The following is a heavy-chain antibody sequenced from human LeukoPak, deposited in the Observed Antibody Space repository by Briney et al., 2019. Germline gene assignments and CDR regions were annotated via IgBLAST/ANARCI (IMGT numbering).Heavy chain of an antibody. V-gene: IGHV3-23*01. D-gene: IGHD2-2*02. Sequence: GGSLRLSCTVSGFTFSSYWMSWVRQAPGKGLEWVSAISGSGGSTYYADSVKGRFTISRDNSKNTLYLQMNSLRAEDTAVYYCAKDSCSSTSCYNSNWGQGTLVTVSS. J-gene: IGHJ4*02. CDR1: GFTFSSYW. CDR3: AKDSCSSTSCYNSN. CDR2: ISGSGGST.